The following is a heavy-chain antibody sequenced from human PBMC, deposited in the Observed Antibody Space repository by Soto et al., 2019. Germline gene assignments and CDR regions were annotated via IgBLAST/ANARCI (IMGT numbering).Heavy chain of an antibody. V-gene: IGHV3-11*01. CDR1: GFTFSDYY. J-gene: IGHJ6*02. D-gene: IGHD6-13*01. CDR2: ISSSGSTI. CDR3: ARIAAAGPDYYYYGMDV. Sequence: QVQLVESGGGLVKPGGSLRLSCAASGFTFSDYYMSWIRQAPGKGLEWVSYISSSGSTIYYADSVKGRFTISRDNAKNSLYPQMNSLRAEDTAVYYCARIAAAGPDYYYYGMDVWGQGTTVTVSS.